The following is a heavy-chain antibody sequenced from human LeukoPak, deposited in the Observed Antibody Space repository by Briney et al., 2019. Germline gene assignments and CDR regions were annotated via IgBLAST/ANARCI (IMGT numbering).Heavy chain of an antibody. J-gene: IGHJ6*04. Sequence: GGTLSPSCAASGFTFSSYGMSWVRQAPGKGLEWVSAISSSGSTIYYADSVKGRFTISRDNAKNSLYLQMNSLRAEDTAVYYCAELGTTMIGGVWGKGTTVTISS. D-gene: IGHD3-10*02. CDR1: GFTFSSYG. CDR3: AELGTTMIGGV. V-gene: IGHV3-48*04. CDR2: ISSSGSTI.